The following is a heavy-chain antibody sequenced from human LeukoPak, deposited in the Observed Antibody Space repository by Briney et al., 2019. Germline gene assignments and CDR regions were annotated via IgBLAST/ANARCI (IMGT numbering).Heavy chain of an antibody. Sequence: PSETLSLTCTVSGGSISSYYWSWIRQPPGKGLEWIGYIYYSGSTNYNPSLKSRVTISVDTSKNQFSLKLSSVTAADTAVYYCARLLGDYHGYLDLWGRGTLVTVSS. V-gene: IGHV4-59*01. CDR3: ARLLGDYHGYLDL. CDR2: IYYSGST. J-gene: IGHJ2*01. CDR1: GGSISSYY. D-gene: IGHD4-17*01.